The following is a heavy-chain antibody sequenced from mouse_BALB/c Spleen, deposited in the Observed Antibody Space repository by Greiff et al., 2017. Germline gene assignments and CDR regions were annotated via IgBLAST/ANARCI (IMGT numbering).Heavy chain of an antibody. CDR3: TRSRPHYAMDY. Sequence: QVQLQQPGAELVKPGASVKMSCKASGYTFTSYWMHWVKQRPGQGLEWIGVIDPSDSYTSYNQKFKGKATLTVDTSSSTAYMQLSSLTSEDSAVYDCTRSRPHYAMDYWGQGTSVTVSS. CDR2: IDPSDSYT. V-gene: IGHV1S127*01. J-gene: IGHJ4*01. CDR1: GYTFTSYW.